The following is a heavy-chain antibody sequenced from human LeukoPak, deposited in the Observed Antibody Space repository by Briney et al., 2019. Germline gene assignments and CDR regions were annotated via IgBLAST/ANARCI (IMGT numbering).Heavy chain of an antibody. D-gene: IGHD3-10*01. CDR3: ARDSYGSGSYYRIDY. J-gene: IGHJ4*02. CDR1: GFTFSDYY. V-gene: IGHV3-11*01. CDR2: ISSSGSTI. Sequence: GGSLRLSCAASGFTFSDYYMSWLRQAPGKGLEGVSYISSSGSTIYYADSVKGRFTISRDNAKNSLYLQMNSLRAEDTAVYYCARDSYGSGSYYRIDYWGQGTLVTVSS.